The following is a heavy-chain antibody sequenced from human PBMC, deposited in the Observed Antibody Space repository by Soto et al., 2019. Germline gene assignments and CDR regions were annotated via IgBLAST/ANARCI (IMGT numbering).Heavy chain of an antibody. CDR3: ARMAY. Sequence: GGSLRLSCEASGFPFSRYSLNWVRQAPGKGLEWVSSISSGGIDISYAESVEGRFFSSRDNVNNVLYLDINNLRPEDTAVYYCARMAYWGQGTLVTVSS. J-gene: IGHJ4*02. CDR1: GFPFSRYS. CDR2: ISSGGIDI. V-gene: IGHV3-21*06.